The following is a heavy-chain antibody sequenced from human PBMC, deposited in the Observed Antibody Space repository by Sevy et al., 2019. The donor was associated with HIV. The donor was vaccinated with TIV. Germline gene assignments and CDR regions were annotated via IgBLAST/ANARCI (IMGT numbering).Heavy chain of an antibody. D-gene: IGHD4-17*01. CDR3: ARDVGDYVGWFDP. V-gene: IGHV3-21*01. Sequence: GGSLRLSCAASGFTFSSYSMNWVRQAPGKGLEWVSSISSSSSYIYYGDSVKGRFTISRDNAKNSLYLQMNSLRAEDTAVYYCARDVGDYVGWFDPWGQGTLVTVSS. CDR2: ISSSSSYI. J-gene: IGHJ5*02. CDR1: GFTFSSYS.